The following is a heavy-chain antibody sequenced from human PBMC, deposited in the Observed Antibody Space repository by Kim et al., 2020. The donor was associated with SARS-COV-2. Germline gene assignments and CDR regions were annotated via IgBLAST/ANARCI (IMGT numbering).Heavy chain of an antibody. CDR1: GFTFSSYA. CDR3: AKGGTGITIFGVVILEDYFAY. J-gene: IGHJ4*02. Sequence: GGSLRLSCAASGFTFSSYAMSLVRQAPGKVLELVSALSCSFVRTYYADSVKGRFTISRDNSKNTLYLQMNSLRAEDTAVYYCAKGGTGITIFGVVILEDYFAYWGQGTLVTVSS. V-gene: IGHV3-23*01. D-gene: IGHD3-3*01. CDR2: LSCSFVRT.